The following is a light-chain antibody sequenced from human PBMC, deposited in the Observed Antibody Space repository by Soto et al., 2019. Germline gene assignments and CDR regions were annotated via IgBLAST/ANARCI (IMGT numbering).Light chain of an antibody. V-gene: IGKV3-11*01. J-gene: IGKJ1*01. Sequence: EIVLTQAPATLSLSPGERATLSCRASQSVSRYLAWYQQKPGQAPRLLIYDASNRATGIPARFSGSGSGTDFTLTISSLEPEEFAVYDCQQRSNPKETFGQGTKVEI. CDR3: QQRSNPKET. CDR1: QSVSRY. CDR2: DAS.